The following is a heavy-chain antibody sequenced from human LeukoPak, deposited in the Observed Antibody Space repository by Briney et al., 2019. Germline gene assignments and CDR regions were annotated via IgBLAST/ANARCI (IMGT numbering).Heavy chain of an antibody. CDR3: AQERAGYTNPYYFDY. CDR2: ISGSGANT. CDR1: GFTFSTYA. D-gene: IGHD3-9*01. Sequence: PGGSLSLSCAASGFTFSTYAMSWVRQAPGKGLEWVSTISGSGANTYYADSVRGRFTISRDNSKNTLYLPMNSLSAEDTAVYYCAQERAGYTNPYYFDYWAQGTLVTVSS. V-gene: IGHV3-23*01. J-gene: IGHJ4*02.